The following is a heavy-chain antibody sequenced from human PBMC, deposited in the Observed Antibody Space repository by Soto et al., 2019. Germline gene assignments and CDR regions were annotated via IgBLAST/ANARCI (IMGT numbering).Heavy chain of an antibody. V-gene: IGHV1-18*01. CDR2: ISAYNGNT. Sequence: ASVKVSCKASGYTFTSSGISWVRQAPGQGLEWMGWISAYNGNTNYAQKLQGRVTMTTDTSTSTAYMELRSLRSDDTAVYYCARGLEWLLDHYYMDVWGKGTTVTVSS. J-gene: IGHJ6*03. CDR3: ARGLEWLLDHYYMDV. D-gene: IGHD3-3*01. CDR1: GYTFTSSG.